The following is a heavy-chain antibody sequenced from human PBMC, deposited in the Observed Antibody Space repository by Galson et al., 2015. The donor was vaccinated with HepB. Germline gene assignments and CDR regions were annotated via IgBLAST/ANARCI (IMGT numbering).Heavy chain of an antibody. CDR1: GYTFTSYA. CDR3: ARDRLGGRGRGFDY. J-gene: IGHJ4*02. CDR2: IHAGNGNT. V-gene: IGHV1-3*01. Sequence: SVKVSCKASGYTFTSYAMHWVRQAPGQRLEWMGWIHAGNGNTKYSQKFQGRVTITRDTSASTAYMELSSLRSEDTAVYYCARDRLGGRGRGFDYWGQGTLVTVSS. D-gene: IGHD7-27*01.